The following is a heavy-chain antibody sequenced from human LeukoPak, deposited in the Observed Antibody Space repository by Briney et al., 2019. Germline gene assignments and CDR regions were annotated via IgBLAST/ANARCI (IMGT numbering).Heavy chain of an antibody. CDR3: AHQQLGSSEFDY. CDR1: GGTVSSYA. Sequence: SVKVSCTASGGTVSSYAISWVRQAPGQGLEWMGGIIPIFGTANYAQKFQGRVTITADESTSTAYMELSSLRSEDTAVYYCAHQQLGSSEFDYWGQGTLVTVSS. V-gene: IGHV1-69*13. CDR2: IIPIFGTA. J-gene: IGHJ4*02. D-gene: IGHD6-13*01.